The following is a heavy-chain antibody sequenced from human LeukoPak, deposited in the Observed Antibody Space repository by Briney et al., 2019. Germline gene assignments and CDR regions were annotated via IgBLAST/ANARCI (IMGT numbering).Heavy chain of an antibody. D-gene: IGHD3-10*01. CDR1: GFTFENYA. J-gene: IGHJ4*02. CDR2: ISWNGGII. CDR3: AKGGLRLYFGQFHY. Sequence: GRPLRLSCAASGFTFENYAVHWVRKVPGKGLEWVSGISWNGGIIGYADSVKGRFTISRDSAKNSLYLQMNSLRVEDTALYYCAKGGLRLYFGQFHYWGQGTLVTVSS. V-gene: IGHV3-9*01.